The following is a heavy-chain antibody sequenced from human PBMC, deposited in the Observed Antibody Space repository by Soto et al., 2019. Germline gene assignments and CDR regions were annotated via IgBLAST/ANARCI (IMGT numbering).Heavy chain of an antibody. CDR1: GDSIGSNVW. V-gene: IGHV4-4*02. Sequence: PGETLSLTCDVSGDSIGSNVWWSWVRQPPGKGQGWIGEVYHNGPTDYNPSLRGRATMSADMSKNQFSLRVASVTGADTAISYCARDAALPGEADRFDYWGQGAPVTVSS. D-gene: IGHD2-15*01. J-gene: IGHJ4*02. CDR3: ARDAALPGEADRFDY. CDR2: VYHNGPT.